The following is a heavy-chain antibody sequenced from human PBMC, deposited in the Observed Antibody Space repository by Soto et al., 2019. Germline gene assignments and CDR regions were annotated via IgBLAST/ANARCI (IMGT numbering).Heavy chain of an antibody. V-gene: IGHV3-23*01. J-gene: IGHJ4*02. CDR1: GFRFSTYA. D-gene: IGHD2-15*01. CDR2: ISGGGTGT. CDR3: AKRDSGGGRFDY. Sequence: PGGSLRLSCAASGFRFSTYAMSWVRQVPGKGLEWVSTISGGGTGTYYADSVKGRFTISRDNSKNTLYFQMNILRTEDTAVYYCAKRDSGGGRFDYWGQGTQVTVSS.